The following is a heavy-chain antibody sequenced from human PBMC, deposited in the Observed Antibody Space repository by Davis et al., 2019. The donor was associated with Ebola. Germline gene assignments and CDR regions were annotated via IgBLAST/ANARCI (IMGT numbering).Heavy chain of an antibody. CDR3: ARVLGVVPAPRFDP. V-gene: IGHV1-18*01. CDR1: GYTFTSCG. J-gene: IGHJ5*02. CDR2: ISAYTGDT. D-gene: IGHD2-2*01. Sequence: ASVTVSCKASGYTFTSCGISWVRQAPGQGLQWTGWISAYTGDTNDAQKFQGRVTMTTDTSTSTAYMELRSLRSDDTAVYYCARVLGVVPAPRFDPWGQGTLVTVSS.